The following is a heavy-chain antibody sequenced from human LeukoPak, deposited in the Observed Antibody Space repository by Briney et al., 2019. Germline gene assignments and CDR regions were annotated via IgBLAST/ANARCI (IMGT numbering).Heavy chain of an antibody. CDR1: GYSISSGYY. Sequence: SETLSLTCTVSGYSISSGYYWGWIRQPPGKGLEWIGTIYHSGSTNYNPSLKSRVAISVDTSKNQFTLKLSSVTAADTAVYYCARDHRTAAAGFDPWGQGTLVTVSS. D-gene: IGHD6-13*01. CDR3: ARDHRTAAAGFDP. CDR2: IYHSGST. J-gene: IGHJ5*02. V-gene: IGHV4-38-2*02.